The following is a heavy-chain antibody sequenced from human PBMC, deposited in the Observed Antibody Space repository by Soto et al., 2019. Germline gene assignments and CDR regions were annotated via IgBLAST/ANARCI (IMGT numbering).Heavy chain of an antibody. V-gene: IGHV3-23*01. CDR1: GFTFSPYA. CDR2: ISGSGGNT. D-gene: IGHD3-16*01. Sequence: LRLSCAASGFTFSPYAMTWVRKAPGKGLEWVSSISGSGGNTNYADSVKGRFTVSRDNSKRTLSLQMNSLTEEDTAIYYCAKGLRRLLRTQYYYGLDVWGRGTTVTVS. CDR3: AKGLRRLLRTQYYYGLDV. J-gene: IGHJ6*02.